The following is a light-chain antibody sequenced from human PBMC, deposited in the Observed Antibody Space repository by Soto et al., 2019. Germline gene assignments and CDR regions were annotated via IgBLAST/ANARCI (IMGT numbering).Light chain of an antibody. CDR1: SSDIGAYNY. Sequence: QSVLTQPPSASGSPGQSVTISCTGTSSDIGAYNYVSWYQQHPGKVPKLMIYEVSKRPSGVPDRFSASKSGNTASLTVSGLQAEDEADYYCSSHGGANNSYVFGTGPKVTVL. V-gene: IGLV2-8*01. CDR3: SSHGGANNSYV. CDR2: EVS. J-gene: IGLJ1*01.